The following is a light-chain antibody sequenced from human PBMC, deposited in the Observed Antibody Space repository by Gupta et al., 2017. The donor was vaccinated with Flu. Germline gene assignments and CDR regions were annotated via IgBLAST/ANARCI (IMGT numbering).Light chain of an antibody. V-gene: IGKV3-15*01. CDR3: RQYNNCPRT. CDR1: QSVSSN. CDR2: GAS. Sequence: EIVLSQSPASLSVSPGERTTLNCRASQSVSSNLSCYQQKPGRAPRFLLFGASTSAAGIPSRFCSSGSCAEFSPTISSLQSEDFTVYYCRQYNNCPRTFGGGTKVEIK. J-gene: IGKJ4*01.